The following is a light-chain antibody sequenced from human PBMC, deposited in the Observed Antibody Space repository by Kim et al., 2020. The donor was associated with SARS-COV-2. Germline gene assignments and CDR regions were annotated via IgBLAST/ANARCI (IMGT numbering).Light chain of an antibody. J-gene: IGLJ3*02. Sequence: SYELTQPPSVSVSPGQTATITCSGDKMGEKNACWYQQKPGQSPVLVINHDSRRPSGIPERFSGSNSGNTATLTISGTQAMDEADYYCQAWDNSAGVFGGGTQLTVL. CDR3: QAWDNSAGV. CDR2: HDS. V-gene: IGLV3-1*01. CDR1: KMGEKN.